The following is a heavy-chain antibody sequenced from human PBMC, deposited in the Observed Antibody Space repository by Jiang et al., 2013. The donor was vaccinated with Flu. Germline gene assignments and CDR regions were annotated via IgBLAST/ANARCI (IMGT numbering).Heavy chain of an antibody. V-gene: IGHV1-18*01. CDR3: ARDTNYYGSSPSYYYNGLDV. J-gene: IGHJ6*02. CDR2: ISAYNGNT. D-gene: IGHD3-10*01. Sequence: WISAYNGNTNYAQNLQGRLTMTTDTSTNTAYMELRSLRSDDTAVYYCARDTNYYGSSPSYYYNGLDVWGQGTTVTVSS.